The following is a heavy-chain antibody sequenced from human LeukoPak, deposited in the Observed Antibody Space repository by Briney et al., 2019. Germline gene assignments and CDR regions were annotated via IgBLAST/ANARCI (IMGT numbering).Heavy chain of an antibody. V-gene: IGHV3-9*01. CDR3: AKGTGRYWTFLDY. CDR2: ISWNSGSL. Sequence: GGSLRLSCAASGFPLDDYAMHWVRQAPGKGLEWVSGISWNSGSLGYVDSVKGRFTISRDNAKNSLYLEMNSLRPEDTALYYCAKGTGRYWTFLDYWGQGAPVTVSS. D-gene: IGHD1-26*01. J-gene: IGHJ4*02. CDR1: GFPLDDYA.